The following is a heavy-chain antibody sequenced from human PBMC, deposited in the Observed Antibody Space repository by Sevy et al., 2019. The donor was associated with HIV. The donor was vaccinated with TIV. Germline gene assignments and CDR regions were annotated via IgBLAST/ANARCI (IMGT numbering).Heavy chain of an antibody. CDR3: ARRVLEPSRGIYYYYGMDV. V-gene: IGHV1-8*01. D-gene: IGHD1-1*01. J-gene: IGHJ6*02. CDR1: GYTFTSYD. Sequence: ASVKVSCKASGYTFTSYDINWVRQATGQGLEWMGWMNPNSGNTDYAQKFQGRVTMTRNTSISTAYMELSSLRSEDTAVYYCARRVLEPSRGIYYYYGMDVWGQGTTVTVSS. CDR2: MNPNSGNT.